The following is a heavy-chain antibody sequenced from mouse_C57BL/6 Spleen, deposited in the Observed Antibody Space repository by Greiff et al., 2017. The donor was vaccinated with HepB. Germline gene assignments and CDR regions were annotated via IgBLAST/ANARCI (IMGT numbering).Heavy chain of an antibody. J-gene: IGHJ4*01. V-gene: IGHV5-16*01. CDR2: INYDGSST. CDR3: ARVDYDYDGYYYAMDY. CDR1: GFTFSDYY. Sequence: EVQLVESEGGLVQPGSSMKLSCTASGFTFSDYYMAWVRQVPEKGLEWVANINYDGSSTYYLDSLKSRFIISRDNAKNILYLQMSSLKSEDTATYYCARVDYDYDGYYYAMDYWGQGTSVTVSS. D-gene: IGHD2-4*01.